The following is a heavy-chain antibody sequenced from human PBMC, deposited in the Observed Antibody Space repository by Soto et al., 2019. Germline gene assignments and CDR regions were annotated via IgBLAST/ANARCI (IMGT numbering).Heavy chain of an antibody. CDR2: ISSSGSTI. CDR3: ASGPSGSYYINPFDY. J-gene: IGHJ4*02. D-gene: IGHD1-26*01. Sequence: GSLRLSCAASGFTFSSYEMNGVRQAAGKGLEWVSYISSSGSTIYYADSVKGRFTISRDNAKNSLYLQMNSLRAEDTAVYYCASGPSGSYYINPFDYWGQGTLVTVSS. V-gene: IGHV3-48*03. CDR1: GFTFSSYE.